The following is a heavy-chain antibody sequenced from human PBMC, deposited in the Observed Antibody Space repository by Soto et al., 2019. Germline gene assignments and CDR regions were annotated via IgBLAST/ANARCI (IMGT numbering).Heavy chain of an antibody. J-gene: IGHJ5*02. CDR3: ASYQLHEGVEGFDP. D-gene: IGHD2-2*01. CDR2: INAGNGNT. Sequence: VASVKVSCKXSGYTFTSYAMHWVRQAPGQRLEWMGWINAGNGNTKYSQKFQGRVTITRDTSASTAYMELSSLRSEDTAVYYCASYQLHEGVEGFDPWGQGTLVTVSS. CDR1: GYTFTSYA. V-gene: IGHV1-3*01.